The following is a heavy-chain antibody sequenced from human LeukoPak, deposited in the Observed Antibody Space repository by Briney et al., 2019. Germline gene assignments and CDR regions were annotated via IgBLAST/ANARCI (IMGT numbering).Heavy chain of an antibody. Sequence: GGSLRLSCAASEFTISSNYMSWVRQAPGKGLEWVSVIYSGGSTYYADSVKGRFTISRDNSKNTLYLQMNSLRAEDTAVYYCARDTRGFDYWGQGTLVTVSS. D-gene: IGHD2-15*01. J-gene: IGHJ4*02. V-gene: IGHV3-66*02. CDR2: IYSGGST. CDR3: ARDTRGFDY. CDR1: EFTISSNY.